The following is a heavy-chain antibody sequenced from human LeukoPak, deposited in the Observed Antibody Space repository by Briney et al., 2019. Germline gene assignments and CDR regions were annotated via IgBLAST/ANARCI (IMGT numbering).Heavy chain of an antibody. CDR1: GFTFSSYS. CDR3: AREMYDVLSGYFLPDY. D-gene: IGHD3-9*01. CDR2: ISSGGSYV. Sequence: PGGSLRLSCAASGFTFSSYSMSWVRQAPGRGLEWVSSISSGGSYVYYADSLKGRFTISRDNVNNTLYLQINSLRAEDTAVFYCAREMYDVLSGYFLPDYWGQGTLVTVSS. J-gene: IGHJ4*02. V-gene: IGHV3-21*01.